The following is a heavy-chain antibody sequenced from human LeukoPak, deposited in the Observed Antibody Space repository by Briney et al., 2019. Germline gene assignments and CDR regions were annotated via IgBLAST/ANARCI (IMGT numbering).Heavy chain of an antibody. CDR3: AKDFGPDYYDSSGYSDY. J-gene: IGHJ4*02. Sequence: GGSLRLSCAASGFTFDDYAMHWVRQAPGKGLEWVSLISWDGGSTYYADSVKGRFTISRDNSKNSLYLQMNSLRAEDTALYYCAKDFGPDYYDSSGYSDYWGQGTLVTVSS. CDR2: ISWDGGST. CDR1: GFTFDDYA. D-gene: IGHD3-22*01. V-gene: IGHV3-43D*03.